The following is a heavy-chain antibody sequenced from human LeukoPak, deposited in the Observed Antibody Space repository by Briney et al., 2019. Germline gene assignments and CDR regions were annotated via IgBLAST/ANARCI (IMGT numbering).Heavy chain of an antibody. D-gene: IGHD1-26*01. V-gene: IGHV4-59*08. J-gene: IGHJ3*02. Sequence: SETLSLTCTVSGGSISSYYWSWIRQPPGKGLEWIGYIYYSGSTNYSPSLKSRVTISVDTSKNQFSLKLSSVTAADTAVYYCARTIVGATDAFDIWGQGTMVTASS. CDR3: ARTIVGATDAFDI. CDR1: GGSISSYY. CDR2: IYYSGST.